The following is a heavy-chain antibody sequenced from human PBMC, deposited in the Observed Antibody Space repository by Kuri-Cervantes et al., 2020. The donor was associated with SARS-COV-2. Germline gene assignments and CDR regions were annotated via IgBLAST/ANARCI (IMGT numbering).Heavy chain of an antibody. D-gene: IGHD2-2*01. CDR1: GFTFDDYA. V-gene: IGHV3-9*03. CDR3: AKDGIVVVPAAKEGYYYYYMDV. Sequence: SLKISCAASGFTFDDYAMHWVRQAPGKGLEWVSGISWNSGSIGYADSVKGRFTISRDIAKNSLYLQMNSLRAEDMALYYCAKDGIVVVPAAKEGYYYYYMDVWGKGTTVTVSS. CDR2: ISWNSGSI. J-gene: IGHJ6*03.